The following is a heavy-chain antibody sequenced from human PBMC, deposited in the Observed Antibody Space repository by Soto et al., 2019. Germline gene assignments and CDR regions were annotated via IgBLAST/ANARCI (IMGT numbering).Heavy chain of an antibody. CDR3: ARDFGTAALDIGNWFDP. J-gene: IGHJ5*02. CDR1: GYTFTGYY. Sequence: GASVKVSCKASGYTFTGYYMHWVRQAPGQGLEWMGWINPNSGGTNYAQKFQGWVTMTRDTSISTAYMELSRLRSDDTAVYYCARDFGTAALDIGNWFDPWGQGTLVTVSS. CDR2: INPNSGGT. V-gene: IGHV1-2*04. D-gene: IGHD3-3*01.